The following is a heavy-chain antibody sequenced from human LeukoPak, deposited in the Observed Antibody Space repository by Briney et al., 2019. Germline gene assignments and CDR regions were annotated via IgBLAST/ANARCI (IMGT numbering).Heavy chain of an antibody. V-gene: IGHV4-39*01. D-gene: IGHD1-26*01. Sequence: SETLSLTCTVSGGSISSSSHHWGWIRQAPGKGLEWIGNIYYRGGTYYNPSLKSRVTMSVDTSKNQFSLKLSSVTAADTAVYYCARQDYSGSYFDYWGQGTLVTVSS. CDR2: IYYRGGT. J-gene: IGHJ4*02. CDR1: GGSISSSSHH. CDR3: ARQDYSGSYFDY.